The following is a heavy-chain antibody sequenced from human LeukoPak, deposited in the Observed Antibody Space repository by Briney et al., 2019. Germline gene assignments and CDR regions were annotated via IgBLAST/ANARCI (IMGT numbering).Heavy chain of an antibody. V-gene: IGHV1-46*01. CDR1: GYTFTNFY. D-gene: IGHD1-14*01. J-gene: IGHJ3*02. CDR2: INPTTGST. CDR3: ARDLNPQSIGMRAFDI. Sequence: ASVKVSCKASGYTFTNFYLHWVRQAPGQGLEWMGIINPTTGSTTYAQKFQGRVTMTRDMSTSTVYMELSSLRSEDTAVYFCARDLNPQSIGMRAFDIWGQGTMVTASS.